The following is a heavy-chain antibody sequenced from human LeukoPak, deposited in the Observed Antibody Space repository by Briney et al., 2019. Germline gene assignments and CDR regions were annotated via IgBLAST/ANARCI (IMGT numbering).Heavy chain of an antibody. V-gene: IGHV3-23*01. J-gene: IGHJ4*02. CDR2: ISGSGGST. D-gene: IGHD1-26*01. Sequence: GGSLRLSCAASGFTFSIYAMSWVRQAPGMGLEWVSAISGSGGSTYYADSVKGRFTISRDNSKNTLYLQMNSLRAEDTAVYYCAKCIVGATAPFDYWGQGTLVTVSS. CDR1: GFTFSIYA. CDR3: AKCIVGATAPFDY.